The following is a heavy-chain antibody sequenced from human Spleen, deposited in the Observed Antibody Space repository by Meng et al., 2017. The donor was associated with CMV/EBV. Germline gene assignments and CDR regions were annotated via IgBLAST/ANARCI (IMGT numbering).Heavy chain of an antibody. J-gene: IGHJ6*02. D-gene: IGHD2-2*02. CDR1: GGSFSGYY. CDR3: ARARGPSYCSSTSCYKADYYYYYGMDV. CDR2: INHSGNT. Sequence: GSLRLSCAVYGGSFSGYYWSWIRQPPGKGLEWIGKINHSGNTKYNPSIKSRVTLSADTSKNQFSLKLRSVTAADTAVYYCARARGPSYCSSTSCYKADYYYYYGMDVWGQGTTVTVSS. V-gene: IGHV4-34*01.